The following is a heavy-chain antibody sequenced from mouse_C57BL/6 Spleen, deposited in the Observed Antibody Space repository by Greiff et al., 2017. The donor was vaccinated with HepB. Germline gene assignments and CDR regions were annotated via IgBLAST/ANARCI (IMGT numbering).Heavy chain of an antibody. Sequence: QVQLQQSGAELAKPGASVKLSCKASGYTFTSYWMHWVKQRPGQGLEWIGYINPSSGYTKYNQKFKDKATLTADTSSSTAYMQLSSLTYEDSAVYYCASYYSNGAWFACWGQGTLVTVSA. CDR2: INPSSGYT. CDR3: ASYYSNGAWFAC. CDR1: GYTFTSYW. D-gene: IGHD2-5*01. J-gene: IGHJ3*01. V-gene: IGHV1-7*01.